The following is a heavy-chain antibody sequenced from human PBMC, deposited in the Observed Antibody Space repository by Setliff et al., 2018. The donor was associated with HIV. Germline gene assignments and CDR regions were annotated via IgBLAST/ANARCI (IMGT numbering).Heavy chain of an antibody. D-gene: IGHD5-12*01. CDR3: ATASGYDLFMGAFDI. Sequence: SETLSLTCAVSGGSFSGYFWSWIRQPPGKGLEWIGEINQSGGINYNPSLKSRVTISIDTFKNQFSMKLYSVTAADTAVYYCATASGYDLFMGAFDIWGQGTMVTVSS. J-gene: IGHJ3*02. CDR2: INQSGGI. V-gene: IGHV4-34*01. CDR1: GGSFSGYF.